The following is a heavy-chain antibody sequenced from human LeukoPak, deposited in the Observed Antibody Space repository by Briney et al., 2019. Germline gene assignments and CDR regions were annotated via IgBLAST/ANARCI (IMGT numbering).Heavy chain of an antibody. CDR2: IIHSGANT. D-gene: IGHD3-22*01. J-gene: IGHJ3*02. Sequence: GGSLRLSCAASGFTFSSYAMSWVRQAPGKGLEWVSAIIHSGANTYYADSVKGRFSISRDNSKNTLYLQMNSLRAEDTAVYYCAKRHYDTSGLDAFDIWGQGTTVTVSS. CDR3: AKRHYDTSGLDAFDI. V-gene: IGHV3-23*01. CDR1: GFTFSSYA.